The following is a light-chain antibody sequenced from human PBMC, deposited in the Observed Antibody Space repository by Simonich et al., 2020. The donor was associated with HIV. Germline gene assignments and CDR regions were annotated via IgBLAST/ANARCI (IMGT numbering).Light chain of an antibody. CDR1: RSDVGSYNL. CDR2: DVS. V-gene: IGLV2-14*02. J-gene: IGLJ3*02. CDR3: SSYTSSSTWV. Sequence: QSALTQPASVSGSPGQSITISCTGTRSDVGSYNLVSWYQHYPGKAPKLMIYDVSKRPSGFSNRFSGSKSGNTASLTSSGLQAEDEADYYCSSYTSSSTWVFGGGTKLTVL.